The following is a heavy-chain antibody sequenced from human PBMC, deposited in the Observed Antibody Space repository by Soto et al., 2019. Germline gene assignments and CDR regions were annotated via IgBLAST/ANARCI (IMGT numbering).Heavy chain of an antibody. Sequence: SGPTLENPTQTLTLTCTFSGFSLSTSGMCVSWIRQPPGKALEWLARIDWDDDKYYSTSLKTRLTISKDTSKNQVVLTMTNMDPVDTATYYCASSSFTSDWFDPWGQGTLVTVSS. D-gene: IGHD6-6*01. CDR1: GFSLSTSGMC. V-gene: IGHV2-70*11. J-gene: IGHJ5*02. CDR3: ASSSFTSDWFDP. CDR2: IDWDDDK.